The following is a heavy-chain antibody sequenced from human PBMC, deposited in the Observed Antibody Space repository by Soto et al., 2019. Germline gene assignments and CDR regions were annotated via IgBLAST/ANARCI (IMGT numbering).Heavy chain of an antibody. D-gene: IGHD6-19*01. J-gene: IGHJ6*03. CDR3: ARAGSDWYYYMDV. V-gene: IGHV3-74*01. Sequence: GGSLRLSCAASGFTFSSYWMHWVRQAPGKGLVWVSRINSDGSSTSYADSVKGRFTISRDNAKNTLYLQMNSLRAEDTAVYYCARAGSDWYYYMDVWGKGTTVTVSS. CDR2: INSDGSST. CDR1: GFTFSSYW.